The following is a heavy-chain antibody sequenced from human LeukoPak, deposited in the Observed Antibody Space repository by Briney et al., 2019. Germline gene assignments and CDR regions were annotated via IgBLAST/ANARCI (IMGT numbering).Heavy chain of an antibody. D-gene: IGHD2-21*02. Sequence: SGGSLRLSCAASGFSFSSYAMSWVRQAPGKGLEWVSAISGSGGSIYYADSVKGRFTISRDNSKNTLYLQMNSLRADDTAVYYCAKGIPVTAIRYFDYWGQGTLVTVSS. V-gene: IGHV3-23*01. CDR3: AKGIPVTAIRYFDY. CDR1: GFSFSSYA. CDR2: ISGSGGSI. J-gene: IGHJ4*02.